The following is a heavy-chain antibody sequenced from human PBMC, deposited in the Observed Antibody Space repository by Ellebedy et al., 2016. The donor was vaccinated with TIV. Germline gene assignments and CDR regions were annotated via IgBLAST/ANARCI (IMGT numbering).Heavy chain of an antibody. CDR2: FDPEDGEA. J-gene: IGHJ4*02. V-gene: IGHV1-24*01. CDR3: ATDHYGSGSYFDY. CDR1: GYTLTELS. Sequence: ASVKVSCXVSGYTLTELSMHWVRQAPGKGLEWMGGFDPEDGEAIYAQKFQGRVTITEDTSTDTAYMELSSLRSEDTAVYYCATDHYGSGSYFDYWGQGTLVTVSS. D-gene: IGHD3-10*01.